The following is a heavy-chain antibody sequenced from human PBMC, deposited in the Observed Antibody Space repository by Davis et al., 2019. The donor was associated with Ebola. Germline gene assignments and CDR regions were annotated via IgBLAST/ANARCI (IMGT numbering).Heavy chain of an antibody. V-gene: IGHV3-33*05. Sequence: GGSLRLSCAASGFTFSSYGMHWVRQAPGKGLEWVAVISYDGSNKYYADSVKGRFTISRDNSKNTLYLQMNSLRAEDTAVYYCAKRGYGSGSYYIDYFDYWGQGTLATVSS. D-gene: IGHD3-10*01. CDR1: GFTFSSYG. J-gene: IGHJ4*02. CDR3: AKRGYGSGSYYIDYFDY. CDR2: ISYDGSNK.